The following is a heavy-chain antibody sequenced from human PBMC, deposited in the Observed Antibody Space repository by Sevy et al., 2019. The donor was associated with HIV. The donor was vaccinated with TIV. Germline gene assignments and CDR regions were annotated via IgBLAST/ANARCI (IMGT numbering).Heavy chain of an antibody. V-gene: IGHV3-48*02. D-gene: IGHD6-19*01. CDR2: ISSSSSTI. CDR3: ARGLKRGGRYAFDI. J-gene: IGHJ3*02. Sequence: GGSLRLSCAASGFTFSSYSMNWVHQAPGKGLEWVSYISSSSSTIYYADSVKGRFTISRDNAKNSLYLQMNSLRDEDTAVYYCARGLKRGGRYAFDIWGQGTMVTVSS. CDR1: GFTFSSYS.